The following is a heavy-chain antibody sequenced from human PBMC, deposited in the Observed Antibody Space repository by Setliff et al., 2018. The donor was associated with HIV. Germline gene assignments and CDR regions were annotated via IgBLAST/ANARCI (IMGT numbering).Heavy chain of an antibody. CDR2: IYSGGST. J-gene: IGHJ3*02. CDR1: GFTVSSHY. D-gene: IGHD3-22*01. CDR3: ARAMVPDSSGYYRPPAFDI. V-gene: IGHV3-53*01. Sequence: GGSLRLSCAASGFTVSSHYMSWVRQAPGKGLEWVSVIYSGGSTYYADSAKGRFTISRDNSTNTLYLQMNSLRAEDTAVYYCARAMVPDSSGYYRPPAFDIWGQGTMVTVSS.